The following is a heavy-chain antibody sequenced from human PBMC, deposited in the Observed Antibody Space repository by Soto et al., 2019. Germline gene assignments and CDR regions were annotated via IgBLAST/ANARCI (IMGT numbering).Heavy chain of an antibody. J-gene: IGHJ3*02. V-gene: IGHV1-69*06. CDR2: IIPIFGTA. Sequence: QVQLVQSGAEVKKPGSSVKVSCKASGGTFSSYAISWVRQAPGQGLEWMGGIIPIFGTANYAQKFQGRVTITADKSTSTAYMELSSLRSEDTAVYYCARDHIAAAGNHDAFDIWGPGTMVTVSS. D-gene: IGHD6-13*01. CDR3: ARDHIAAAGNHDAFDI. CDR1: GGTFSSYA.